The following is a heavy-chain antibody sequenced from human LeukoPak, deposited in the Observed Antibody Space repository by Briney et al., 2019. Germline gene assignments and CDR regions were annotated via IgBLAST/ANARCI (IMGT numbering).Heavy chain of an antibody. Sequence: GASVKVSCKASGYTFTSYDINWVRQATGQGLEWMGWMNPNSGNTGYAQKFQGRVTMTRNTSISTAYMELSSLRFEDTAVYYCARGLSSGWYSDYWGQGTLVTVSS. CDR3: ARGLSSGWYSDY. CDR1: GYTFTSYD. CDR2: MNPNSGNT. J-gene: IGHJ4*02. V-gene: IGHV1-8*01. D-gene: IGHD6-19*01.